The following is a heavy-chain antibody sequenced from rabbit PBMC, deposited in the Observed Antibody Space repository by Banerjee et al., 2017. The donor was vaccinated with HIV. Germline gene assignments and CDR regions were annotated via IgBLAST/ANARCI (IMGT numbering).Heavy chain of an antibody. D-gene: IGHD4-1*01. J-gene: IGHJ4*01. Sequence: QSLEESGGGLVQPGGSLKLSCKASGFDFSSYGVSWVRQAPGKGLEWIACINTISGDTVYATWAKGRFTISKASWTTVTLQMTSLTAADTASYFCARDLAGVIGWNFNLWGPGTLVTVS. CDR1: GFDFSSYG. CDR2: INTISGDT. V-gene: IGHV1S40*01. CDR3: ARDLAGVIGWNFNL.